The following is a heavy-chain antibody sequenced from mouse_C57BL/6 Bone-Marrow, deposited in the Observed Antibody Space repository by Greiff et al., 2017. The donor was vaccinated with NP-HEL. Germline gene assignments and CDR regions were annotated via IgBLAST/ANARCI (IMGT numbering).Heavy chain of an antibody. CDR3: ARNYDWFAY. V-gene: IGHV1-19*01. J-gene: IGHJ3*01. D-gene: IGHD2-4*01. CDR2: INPYNGGT. Sequence: EVQLQESGPVLVKPGASVKMSCKASGYTFTDYYMNWVKQSHGKSLEWIGVINPYNGGTSYNQKFKGKATLTVDKSSSTAYMELNSLTSEDSAVYYCARNYDWFAYWGQGTLVTVSA. CDR1: GYTFTDYY.